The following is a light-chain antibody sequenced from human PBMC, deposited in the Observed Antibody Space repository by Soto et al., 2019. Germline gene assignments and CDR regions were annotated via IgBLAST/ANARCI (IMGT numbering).Light chain of an antibody. CDR2: EGT. J-gene: IGLJ1*01. V-gene: IGLV2-23*01. CDR3: SSYAGENLYV. CDR1: SSDVGSYNL. Sequence: QSALTQPASVSASPGQSITIPCTGTSSDVGSYNLVSWFQQHPGKVPKLLIYEGTKRPSGLSDRFSGSKSGTTASLTISGLQAEEEAHYYCSSYAGENLYVFGTGTKVTVL.